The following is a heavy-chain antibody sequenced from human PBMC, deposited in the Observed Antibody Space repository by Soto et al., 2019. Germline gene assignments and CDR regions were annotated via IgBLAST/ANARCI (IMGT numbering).Heavy chain of an antibody. CDR1: GFTFSDSA. D-gene: IGHD6-19*01. J-gene: IGHJ4*02. Sequence: GGSLRLSCAASGFTFSDSAVHWVRQASGKGLEWVGRIRSKDNGYATAYAASVKGRFTVSRDDSKNTAYLQMNSLKTEDTAVYYCTRHTAVSSGWYDYWGQGTLVTV. CDR2: IRSKDNGYAT. V-gene: IGHV3-73*01. CDR3: TRHTAVSSGWYDY.